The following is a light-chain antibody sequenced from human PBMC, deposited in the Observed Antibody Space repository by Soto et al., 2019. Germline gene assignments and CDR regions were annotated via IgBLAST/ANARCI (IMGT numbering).Light chain of an antibody. CDR3: QHHSYWPA. J-gene: IGKJ3*01. Sequence: GLTQSTCTLSLAPAERATLSCRASQSVSSYLAWYQQKPGQAPRLLIYDASIRATGIPARFSGSGSGTDFTLTISIQEHEDFAVYSCQHHSYWPAFGPGT. V-gene: IGKV3-11*01. CDR2: DAS. CDR1: QSVSSY.